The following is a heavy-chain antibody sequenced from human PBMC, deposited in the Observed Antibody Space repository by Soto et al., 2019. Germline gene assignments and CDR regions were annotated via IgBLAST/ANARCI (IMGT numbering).Heavy chain of an antibody. CDR2: INHSGST. J-gene: IGHJ6*04. Sequence: LICSFSSCSCGGCECSRIRQPPGRSLEWIGEINHSGSTNHNPSLKSRVTISVDTSKNQFSLKLSSVTAADTAVYYCARGSALSGQLEGPVRNYSTVMDVLLKGTTVIVS. V-gene: IGHV4-34*01. CDR3: ARGSALSGQLEGPVRNYSTVMDV. D-gene: IGHD3-10*01. CDR1: SCSCGGCE.